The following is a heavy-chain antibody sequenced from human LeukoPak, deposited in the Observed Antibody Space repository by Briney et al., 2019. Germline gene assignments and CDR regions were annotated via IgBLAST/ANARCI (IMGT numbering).Heavy chain of an antibody. V-gene: IGHV4-59*01. Sequence: SETLSLTCTVSGGSISDYYWSWIRQPPGKGLEWIGYIHYSGSTNYNPSLKSRVTISVDTSKSQLSLKLSSVTAADTAVYYCARVAGDKSLDYWGQGTLVTVSS. CDR2: IHYSGST. CDR1: GGSISDYY. CDR3: ARVAGDKSLDY. D-gene: IGHD3-16*01. J-gene: IGHJ4*02.